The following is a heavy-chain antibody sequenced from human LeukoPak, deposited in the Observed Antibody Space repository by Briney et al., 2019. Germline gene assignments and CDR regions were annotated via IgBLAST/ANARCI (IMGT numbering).Heavy chain of an antibody. CDR2: FSYNGINK. V-gene: IGHV3-33*05. J-gene: IGHJ4*02. D-gene: IGHD6-19*01. CDR1: GFTFSRFG. Sequence: GGSLILSCAASGFTFSRFGMHWVRQAPGKGLEWVAVFSYNGINKDYAGSVKGRFTISRDNSKNTLSLQMDSLRAEDTAMYYCARGLYTNGWYYYDYWGQGTLVTVSS. CDR3: ARGLYTNGWYYYDY.